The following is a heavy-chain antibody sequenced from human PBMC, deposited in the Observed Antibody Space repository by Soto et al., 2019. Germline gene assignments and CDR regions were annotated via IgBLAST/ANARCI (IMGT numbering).Heavy chain of an antibody. J-gene: IGHJ2*01. CDR1: GFIFEDYD. CDR2: ISWNSGDK. CDR3: VQTSGSHTRCYTGWFFDL. D-gene: IGHD2-15*01. V-gene: IGHV3-9*01. Sequence: EVQLVQSGGGLAHPGGSLRLSCEASGFIFEDYDMHWVRQPPGKGLQWVSGISWNSGDKDYGDSVKGRFTISRDNAKNSLDLQMSSLRVEDTATYYCVQTSGSHTRCYTGWFFDLWGRGTLVTVSS.